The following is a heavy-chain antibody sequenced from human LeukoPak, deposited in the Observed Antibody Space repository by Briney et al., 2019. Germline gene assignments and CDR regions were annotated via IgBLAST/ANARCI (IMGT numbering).Heavy chain of an antibody. CDR3: AKAPAAALFRYYFDY. CDR2: IFPSGGEI. Sequence: PGGSLRLSCAASGFIFSTFAMIWVRQPPGKGLEWVSSIFPSGGEIHYADSVRGRFTISRDNSKSILSLQMNSLRAEDTAVYYCAKAPAAALFRYYFDYWGQGTLVTVSS. V-gene: IGHV3-23*01. J-gene: IGHJ4*02. D-gene: IGHD2-15*01. CDR1: GFIFSTFA.